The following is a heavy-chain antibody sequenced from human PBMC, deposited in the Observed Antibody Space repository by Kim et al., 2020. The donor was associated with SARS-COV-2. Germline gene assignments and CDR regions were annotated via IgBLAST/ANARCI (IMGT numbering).Heavy chain of an antibody. CDR3: ARHVRAGRDGYNFPWYFDL. J-gene: IGHJ2*01. D-gene: IGHD5-12*01. CDR1: GGSISSSSYY. CDR2: IYYSGST. Sequence: SETLSLTCTVSGGSISSSSYYWGWIRQPPGKGLEWIGSIYYSGSTYYNPSLKSRVTISVDTSKNQFSLKLSSVTAADTAVYYCARHVRAGRDGYNFPWYFDLWGRGTLVTVSS. V-gene: IGHV4-39*01.